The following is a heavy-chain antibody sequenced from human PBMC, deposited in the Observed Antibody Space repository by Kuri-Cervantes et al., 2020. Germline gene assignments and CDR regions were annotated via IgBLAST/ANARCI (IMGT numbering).Heavy chain of an antibody. CDR2: MNPNSGNT. Sequence: ASVKVSCKASGGTFSSYAISWVRQATGQGLEWMGWMNPNSGNTGYAQKFQGRVTMTRNTSISTAYMELSSLRSEDTAVYYCARTTRIQLWLMDVWGQGTTVTVSS. D-gene: IGHD5-18*01. CDR3: ARTTRIQLWLMDV. CDR1: GGTFSSYA. V-gene: IGHV1-8*02. J-gene: IGHJ6*02.